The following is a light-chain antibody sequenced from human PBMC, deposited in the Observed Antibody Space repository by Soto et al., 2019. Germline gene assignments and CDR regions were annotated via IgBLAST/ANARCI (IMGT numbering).Light chain of an antibody. CDR1: QGISNW. CDR2: HAS. CDR3: QQYNTYPT. V-gene: IGKV1-5*01. Sequence: DIQMTQSPSTLSASIGDRVTIACRVSQGISNWLAWYQQKPGKAPKLLIFHASSLESGVPSRFSGSGSGTEFTLTISSLQSDDFATYYCQQYNTYPTFGQGTKVEIK. J-gene: IGKJ1*01.